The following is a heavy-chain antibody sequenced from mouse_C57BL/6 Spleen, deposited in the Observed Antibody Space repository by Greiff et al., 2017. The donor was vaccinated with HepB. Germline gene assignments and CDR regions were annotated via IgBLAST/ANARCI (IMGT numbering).Heavy chain of an antibody. J-gene: IGHJ4*01. D-gene: IGHD1-1*01. CDR2: IWSGGST. CDR3: ARNPTVVAPYYAMDY. V-gene: IGHV2-2*01. CDR1: GFSLTSYG. Sequence: QVQLKESGPGLVQPSQSLSITCTVSGFSLTSYGVHWVRQSPGKGLEWLGVIWSGGSTDYNAAFISRLSISKDNSKSQVFFKMNSLQADDTAIYYCARNPTVVAPYYAMDYWGQGTSVTVSS.